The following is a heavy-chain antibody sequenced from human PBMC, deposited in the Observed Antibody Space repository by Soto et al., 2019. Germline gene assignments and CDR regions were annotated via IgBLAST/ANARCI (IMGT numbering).Heavy chain of an antibody. CDR2: ISAYNGKT. Sequence: QVQLVQSGGEVKKPGASVKLSCTASGYTFTSYGISWVRQAPGQGLEWMGWISAYNGKTNYAQNVQGRVTMTTDTSRRTGYMDLRGRRSDDTAVYYCARGGDVNYYHGMDVWGQGTTVTVSS. D-gene: IGHD2-21*02. CDR1: GYTFTSYG. J-gene: IGHJ6*02. CDR3: ARGGDVNYYHGMDV. V-gene: IGHV1-18*01.